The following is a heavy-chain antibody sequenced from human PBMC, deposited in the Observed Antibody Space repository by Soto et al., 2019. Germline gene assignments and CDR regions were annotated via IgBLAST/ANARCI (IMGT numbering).Heavy chain of an antibody. CDR3: ARSPYYYDSSGYWGY. J-gene: IGHJ4*02. D-gene: IGHD3-22*01. CDR2: ISSSGSTI. Sequence: QVQLVESGGGLVKPGGSLRLSCAASGFTFSDHYMSWIRQPPGEGLEWVSYISSSGSTIYYADSVKGRFTISRDNAKNSLYLQMNNLRAEDTAVYYCARSPYYYDSSGYWGYWGQGTLVTVSS. V-gene: IGHV3-11*01. CDR1: GFTFSDHY.